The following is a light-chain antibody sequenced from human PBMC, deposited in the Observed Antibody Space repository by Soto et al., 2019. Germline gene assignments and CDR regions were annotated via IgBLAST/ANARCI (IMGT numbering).Light chain of an antibody. CDR2: EVS. CDR1: SSDVGAYNY. Sequence: QSVLTQPPSASGSPGQSVTISCTGTSSDVGAYNYVSWYQQYPGKAPKLMIYEVSKRPSGVPDRFSGSKSGKTASLTVSGLQSEDEADYYCPSYAGSDIWVFGGGTKLTVL. CDR3: PSYAGSDIWV. V-gene: IGLV2-8*01. J-gene: IGLJ3*02.